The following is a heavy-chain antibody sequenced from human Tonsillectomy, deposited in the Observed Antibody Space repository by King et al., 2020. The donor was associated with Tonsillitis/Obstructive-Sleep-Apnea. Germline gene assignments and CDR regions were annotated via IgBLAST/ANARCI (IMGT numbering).Heavy chain of an antibody. V-gene: IGHV3-21*01. CDR2: ISSSNSSI. D-gene: IGHD5-18*01. CDR3: ARHIVDSDGSADY. J-gene: IGHJ4*02. Sequence: VQLVESGGGLVKPGGSLRLSCAASGFTFSSYSMNWVRQAPGKGLEWVSSISSSNSSIYYADSVKGRFTISRDNAKNSLYLQMNSLRAEDTAVYYCARHIVDSDGSADYCGQGTLVTVSS. CDR1: GFTFSSYS.